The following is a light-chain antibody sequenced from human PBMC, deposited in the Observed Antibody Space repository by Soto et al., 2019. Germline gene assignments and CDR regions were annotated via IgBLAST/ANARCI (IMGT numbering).Light chain of an antibody. CDR3: QQRGNWPPIT. CDR1: QSVSRF. CDR2: DAS. V-gene: IGKV3-11*01. J-gene: IGKJ5*01. Sequence: ETVFTQSPATLSLSPGERATLSCRASQSVSRFLAWYQQKPGQAPRLLIYDASNRATGIPARCSGSGSGTDFTLTISSLEPEDFAVYYCQQRGNWPPITFGQGTRLDIK.